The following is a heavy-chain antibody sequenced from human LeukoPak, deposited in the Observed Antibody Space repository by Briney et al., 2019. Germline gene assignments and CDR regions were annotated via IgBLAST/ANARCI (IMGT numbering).Heavy chain of an antibody. CDR1: GGSISSYY. CDR3: ARGFREKTSWEPFDY. J-gene: IGHJ4*02. Sequence: SETLSLTCTVSGGSISSYYWSWIRQPPGKGLEWIGYIYYSGSTNYNPSLKSRVTISLDTSKNQFSLKLSSVTAADTAVYYCARGFREKTSWEPFDYWGQGTLVTVSS. D-gene: IGHD1-26*01. CDR2: IYYSGST. V-gene: IGHV4-59*01.